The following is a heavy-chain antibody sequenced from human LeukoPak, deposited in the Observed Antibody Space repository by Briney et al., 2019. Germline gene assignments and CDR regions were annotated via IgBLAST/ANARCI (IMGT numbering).Heavy chain of an antibody. CDR3: ARVSQYSSGWYPGDDAFDI. CDR2: INSVGGTT. Sequence: GGSLRLSCAASGFTFNTYGMNWFRQAPGRGLEWISYINSVGGTTYYADSVKGRFTISRDNSKNTLYLQMNSLRAEDTAVYYCARVSQYSSGWYPGDDAFDIWGQGTMVTVSS. V-gene: IGHV3-48*01. CDR1: GFTFNTYG. D-gene: IGHD6-19*01. J-gene: IGHJ3*02.